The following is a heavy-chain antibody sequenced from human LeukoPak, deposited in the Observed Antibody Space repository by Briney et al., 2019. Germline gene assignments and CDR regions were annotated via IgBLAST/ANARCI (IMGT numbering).Heavy chain of an antibody. Sequence: SEALSLTCSVSGGSISGYYWTWIRQPAGKGLEWIGRVYTSGSTHYNPSLKTRLTMSVDTSKNQFSLKLSSVTAADTAVYYCARLITGTTTAFDIWGQGTMVTVSS. CDR3: ARLITGTTTAFDI. CDR2: VYTSGST. CDR1: GGSISGYY. J-gene: IGHJ3*02. V-gene: IGHV4-4*07. D-gene: IGHD1-7*01.